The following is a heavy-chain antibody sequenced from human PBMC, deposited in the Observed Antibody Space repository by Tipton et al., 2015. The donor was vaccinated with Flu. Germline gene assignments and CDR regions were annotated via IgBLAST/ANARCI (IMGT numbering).Heavy chain of an antibody. CDR3: ASTNYYDSSGYYYGIPYWYFDL. J-gene: IGHJ2*01. D-gene: IGHD3-22*01. V-gene: IGHV4-59*01. CDR2: IYYSGST. CDR1: GGSISSYY. Sequence: TLSLTCTVSGGSISSYYWSWIRQPPGKGLEWIGYIYYSGSTNYNPSLKSRVTISVDTSKNQFSLKLSSVTAADTAVYYCASTNYYDSSGYYYGIPYWYFDLWGRGPLVTVSS.